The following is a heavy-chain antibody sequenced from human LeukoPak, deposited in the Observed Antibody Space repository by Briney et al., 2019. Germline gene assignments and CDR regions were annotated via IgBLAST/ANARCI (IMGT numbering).Heavy chain of an antibody. CDR2: ISSSGSTI. Sequence: LSLTCTVSGGSISSSSYYWGWIRQAPGKGLEWVSYISSSGSTIYYADSVKGRFTISRDNAKNSLYLQMNSLRAEDTAVYYCARDSSSSWYDPYYFDYWGQGTLVTVSS. CDR1: GGSISSSSYY. V-gene: IGHV3-11*01. CDR3: ARDSSSSWYDPYYFDY. J-gene: IGHJ4*02. D-gene: IGHD6-13*01.